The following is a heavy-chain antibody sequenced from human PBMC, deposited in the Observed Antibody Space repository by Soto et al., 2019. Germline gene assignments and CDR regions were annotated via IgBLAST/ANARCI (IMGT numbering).Heavy chain of an antibody. D-gene: IGHD5-12*01. V-gene: IGHV1-2*02. Sequence: GASVKVSCKTSGYTFIGYYIHWVRQAPGQGLEWMGWINPNSGATNYAQKFQGRVSMTRDTSITTAYMELSRLRSDDTAVSYRARDLVYTIGDFDFWGQGTPVTVSS. CDR2: INPNSGAT. CDR3: ARDLVYTIGDFDF. J-gene: IGHJ4*02. CDR1: GYTFIGYY.